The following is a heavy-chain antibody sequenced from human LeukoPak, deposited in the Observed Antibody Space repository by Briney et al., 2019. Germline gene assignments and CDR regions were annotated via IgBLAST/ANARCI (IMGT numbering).Heavy chain of an antibody. V-gene: IGHV4-59*01. CDR2: IYYSGST. CDR3: ARGGGMGHYYYYMDV. J-gene: IGHJ6*03. CDR1: GGSIYSYY. Sequence: SETLSLTCTVSGGSIYSYYWSWIRQPPGKGLEWIGYIYYSGSTNYNPSLKSRVTISVDTSKNQFSLKLSSVTAADTAVYYCARGGGMGHYYYYMDVWGKGTTVTISS. D-gene: IGHD5-24*01.